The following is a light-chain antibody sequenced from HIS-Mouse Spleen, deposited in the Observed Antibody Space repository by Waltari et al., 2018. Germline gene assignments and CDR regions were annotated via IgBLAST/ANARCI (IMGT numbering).Light chain of an antibody. CDR1: SSDVGGYHY. CDR3: SSYAGSNNFNVV. V-gene: IGLV2-8*01. CDR2: EVS. J-gene: IGLJ2*01. Sequence: QSALTQPPSAPGSPGQSVTISCTGTSSDVGGYHYVPWYQQHPGKTPQLRIYEVSKRPSGVPDRFSGSKSGNTASLTVSGLQAEDEADYYCSSYAGSNNFNVVFGGGTKLTVL.